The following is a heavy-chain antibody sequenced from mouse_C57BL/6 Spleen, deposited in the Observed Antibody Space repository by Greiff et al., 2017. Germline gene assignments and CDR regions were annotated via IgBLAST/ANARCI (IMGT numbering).Heavy chain of an antibody. J-gene: IGHJ2*01. Sequence: VQLQQPGAELVKPGASVKLSCKASGYTFTSYWMHWVKQRPGQGLEWIGMIHPNSGSTNYNEKFKSKATLTVDKATSTAYMQLRSLTSEDSAVYYCASHRYYYGSSCLDYWGQGTTLTVSS. CDR2: IHPNSGST. CDR1: GYTFTSYW. V-gene: IGHV1-64*01. CDR3: ASHRYYYGSSCLDY. D-gene: IGHD1-1*01.